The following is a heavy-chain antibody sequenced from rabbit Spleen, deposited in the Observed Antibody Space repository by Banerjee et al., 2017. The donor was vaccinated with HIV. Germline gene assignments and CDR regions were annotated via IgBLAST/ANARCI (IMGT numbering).Heavy chain of an antibody. CDR3: ARDLVAVIGWNFNL. CDR2: INMFTGKS. Sequence: QEQLVESGGGLVQPTGSLTLTCKASGFSFGDRDVMCWVRQAPGKGLEWIACINMFTGKSVYASWAKGRFIMSRPSSTTVTLQMTSLTVADTATYFCARDLVAVIGWNFNLWGPGTLVTVS. D-gene: IGHD1-1*01. V-gene: IGHV1S45*01. CDR1: GFSFGDRDV. J-gene: IGHJ4*01.